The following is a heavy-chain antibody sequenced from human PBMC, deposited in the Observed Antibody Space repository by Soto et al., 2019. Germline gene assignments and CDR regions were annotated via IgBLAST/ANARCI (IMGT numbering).Heavy chain of an antibody. D-gene: IGHD2-15*01. CDR1: GYTFTSFW. CDR3: ARRPRYCTGASCYFDAFDV. Sequence: GESLKISCKGSGYTFTSFWIGWVRPMPGKGLEWMGIIYPGDSNIKYSPSFQGQVTISADKSISTAYLHWSSLKASDTAMYYCARRPRYCTGASCYFDAFDVWGQGTMVTVSS. J-gene: IGHJ3*01. CDR2: IYPGDSNI. V-gene: IGHV5-51*01.